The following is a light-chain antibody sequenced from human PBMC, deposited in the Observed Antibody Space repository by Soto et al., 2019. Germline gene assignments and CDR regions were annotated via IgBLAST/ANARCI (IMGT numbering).Light chain of an antibody. CDR2: GAS. V-gene: IGKV3-20*01. CDR1: QSVISNY. Sequence: EIVLTQSPGTLSLSPGERATLSCRASQSVISNYLAWFQQKPGQAPRLLIYGASTRATGIPDRFSGSGSGTDFTLTISRLEPEDYAVYYCQQYGNSQFTFGPGTKVDIK. CDR3: QQYGNSQFT. J-gene: IGKJ3*01.